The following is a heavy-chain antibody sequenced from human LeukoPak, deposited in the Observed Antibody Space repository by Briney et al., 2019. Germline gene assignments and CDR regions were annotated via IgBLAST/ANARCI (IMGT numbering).Heavy chain of an antibody. D-gene: IGHD2-15*01. V-gene: IGHV1-8*01. CDR2: MNPNSGNT. CDR3: ARGRGWRYCSGGSCYGKDY. J-gene: IGHJ4*02. Sequence: ASVKVSCKASGYTFTSYDINWVRQATGQGLEWVGWMNPNSGNTGYAQKFQGRVTMTRNTSISTAYMELSSLRSEDTAVYYCARGRGWRYCSGGSCYGKDYWGQGTLVTVSS. CDR1: GYTFTSYD.